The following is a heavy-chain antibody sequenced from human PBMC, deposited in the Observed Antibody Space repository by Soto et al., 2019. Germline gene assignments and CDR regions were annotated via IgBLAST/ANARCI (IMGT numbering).Heavy chain of an antibody. J-gene: IGHJ4*02. V-gene: IGHV4-34*01. D-gene: IGHD1-1*01. CDR3: ARGVRDSTTIYNSSYYFDY. CDR1: GGSFSGYY. CDR2: INHSGST. Sequence: PSETLSLTCAVYGGSFSGYYWSWIRQPPGKGLEWIGEINHSGSTNYNPSLKSRVTISVDTSKNQFSLKLSSVTAADTAVYYCARGVRDSTTIYNSSYYFDYWGQGTLVTVSS.